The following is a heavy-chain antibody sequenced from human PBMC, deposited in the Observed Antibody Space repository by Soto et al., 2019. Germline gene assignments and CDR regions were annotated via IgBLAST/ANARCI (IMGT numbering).Heavy chain of an antibody. CDR2: MNPNSGNT. D-gene: IGHD2-15*01. J-gene: IGHJ5*02. CDR1: GYTFTSYD. CDR3: ARGRVDWFDP. Sequence: QVQLVQSGAEVKKPGASVKVSCKASGYTFTSYDINWVRQTTGQGLEWMGWMNPNSGNTGYAQKVQGKVTKTKNTSISTAYMELSSLRSEDTAVYYCARGRVDWFDPWGQGTLVTVSS. V-gene: IGHV1-8*01.